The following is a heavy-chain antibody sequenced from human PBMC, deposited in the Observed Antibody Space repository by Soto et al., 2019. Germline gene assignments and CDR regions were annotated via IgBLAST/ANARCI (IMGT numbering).Heavy chain of an antibody. CDR3: ARGRDGGAAI. D-gene: IGHD4-17*01. CDR2: INPSGTT. Sequence: QVQLQQWGAGLLKPSETLSLTCAVYGGSFSGYYWSWIRQPPGKGLEWLGEINPSGTTNYTPSLKSRVTMSGDTPKNQFSLKMTSGTAADTVVYFCARGRDGGAAIWGQGTVVTVSS. CDR1: GGSFSGYY. J-gene: IGHJ4*02. V-gene: IGHV4-34*01.